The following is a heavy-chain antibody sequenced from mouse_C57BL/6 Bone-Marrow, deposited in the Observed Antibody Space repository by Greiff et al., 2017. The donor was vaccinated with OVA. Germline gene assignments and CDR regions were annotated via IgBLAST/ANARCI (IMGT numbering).Heavy chain of an antibody. V-gene: IGHV1-52*01. CDR2: IDPSDSEN. CDR1: GYTFTNYC. CDR3: AREEAYYAMDY. J-gene: IGHJ4*01. Sequence: QVQLLQPGAELVRPGSSVKLSCKASGYTFTNYCMHWVNQRPIQGLEWIGNIDPSDSENHYNQKFKDKATLTVDKSSSTAYMQLSSLTSEDSAVYYCAREEAYYAMDYWGQGTSVTVSS.